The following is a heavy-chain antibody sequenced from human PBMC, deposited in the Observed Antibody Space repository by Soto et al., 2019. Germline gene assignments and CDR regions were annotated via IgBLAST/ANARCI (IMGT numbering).Heavy chain of an antibody. CDR1: GYTFTSYA. D-gene: IGHD6-13*01. CDR2: INACNGNT. J-gene: IGHJ6*02. Sequence: QVQLVQSGAEEKKPGASVKVSCKASGYTFTSYAMHWVRQAPGQRREWMGWINACNGNTKYSQKFQGRVTTTRDTSASRAYRELSSLRSEDTAVYYCAREAIAAAAVYGMDVWGHGTTVTVSS. V-gene: IGHV1-3*05. CDR3: AREAIAAAAVYGMDV.